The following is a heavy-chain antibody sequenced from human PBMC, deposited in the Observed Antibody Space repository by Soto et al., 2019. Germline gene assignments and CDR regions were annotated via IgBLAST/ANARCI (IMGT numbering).Heavy chain of an antibody. Sequence: SVKVSCKASGGTFSSYRFNWVRQARGQGLEWLGGIVPIYRTADYAQKFQGRVTITADESTRTVYMELSSLKSLDTALYYCARDSGAKLSSSWGQGTLVTVSS. V-gene: IGHV1-69*13. D-gene: IGHD6-13*01. CDR2: IVPIYRTA. CDR3: ARDSGAKLSSS. J-gene: IGHJ4*02. CDR1: GGTFSSYR.